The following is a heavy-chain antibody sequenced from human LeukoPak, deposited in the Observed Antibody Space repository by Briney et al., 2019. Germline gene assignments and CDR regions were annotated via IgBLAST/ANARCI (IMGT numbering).Heavy chain of an antibody. CDR2: IYYSGST. J-gene: IGHJ4*02. Sequence: PSETLSLTCTVSGGSISSSSYYWGWIRQPPGKGLEWIGSIYYSGSTYYNPSLKSRVTISVDTSKNQFSLKLSSVTAADTAVYYCARKSGGLWFGELLHPPNLYYFDYWGQGTLVTVSS. V-gene: IGHV4-39*01. CDR1: GGSISSSSYY. D-gene: IGHD3-10*01. CDR3: ARKSGGLWFGELLHPPNLYYFDY.